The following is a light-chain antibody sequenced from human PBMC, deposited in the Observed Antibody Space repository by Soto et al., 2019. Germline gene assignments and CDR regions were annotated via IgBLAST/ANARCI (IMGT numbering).Light chain of an antibody. Sequence: QSALTQPASVSGSPGQSITICCTGTSSDVGNYNLVSWYQHHPGKAPKLIIYEGSKRPSGVSNRFSGSKSGNTASLTISGLQADDESDYYCCSSGIYVFGTGTKVTVL. CDR3: CSSGIYV. J-gene: IGLJ1*01. CDR1: SSDVGNYNL. V-gene: IGLV2-23*01. CDR2: EGS.